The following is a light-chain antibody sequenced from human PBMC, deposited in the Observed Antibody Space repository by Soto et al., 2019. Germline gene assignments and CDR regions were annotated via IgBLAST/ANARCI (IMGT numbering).Light chain of an antibody. Sequence: QSALTQPASVSGSPGQSITISCTGTSSDVGRYDFVSWYQGHPDKAPKVMIYEVYNRPSGVSNRFSGSKSGSTASLTISGLQLEDEADYYCCSYAGGSTYVFGTGTKLTVL. V-gene: IGLV2-23*02. CDR2: EVY. J-gene: IGLJ1*01. CDR1: SSDVGRYDF. CDR3: CSYAGGSTYV.